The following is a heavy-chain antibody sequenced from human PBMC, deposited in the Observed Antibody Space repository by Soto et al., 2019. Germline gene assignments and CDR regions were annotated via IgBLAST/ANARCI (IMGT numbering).Heavy chain of an antibody. CDR3: ARDTPMVRGAKGYYYGMDV. D-gene: IGHD3-10*01. CDR1: GFTFSSYG. J-gene: IGHJ6*02. Sequence: PGGSLRLSCVASGFTFSSYGMHWVRQAPGKGLEWVAIISYDGSNTYYADSVKGRFTISRDNSKNTLYLQMNSLRAEDTAVYYCARDTPMVRGAKGYYYGMDVWGQGTTVTVSS. V-gene: IGHV3-30*03. CDR2: ISYDGSNT.